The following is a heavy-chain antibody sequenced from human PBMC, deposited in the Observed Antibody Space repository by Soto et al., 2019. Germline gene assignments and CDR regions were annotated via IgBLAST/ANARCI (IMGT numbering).Heavy chain of an antibody. Sequence: SETLSLTPSVSGGTISGYYWTWIRQPAGKGLEWIGRIYSSGNTKYNPSLQSRVTMSLDTSNNQFSLRLTSVTAADTAVYYCARGQRFSDWFDPWGQGTLVTVSS. CDR3: ARGQRFSDWFDP. CDR1: GGTISGYY. CDR2: IYSSGNT. V-gene: IGHV4-4*07. J-gene: IGHJ5*02. D-gene: IGHD3-3*01.